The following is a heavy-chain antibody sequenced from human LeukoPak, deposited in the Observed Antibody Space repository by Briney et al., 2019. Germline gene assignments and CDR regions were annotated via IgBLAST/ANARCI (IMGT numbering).Heavy chain of an antibody. Sequence: QLVESGGGVVQPGRSLRLSCAASGFTFSSYAMHWVRQAPGKGLEWVAVISYDGSNKYYADSVKGRFTISRDNSKNTLYLQMNSLRAEDTAVYYCAKPYRITGTRSGFDYWGQGTLVTVSS. CDR2: ISYDGSNK. J-gene: IGHJ4*02. CDR3: AKPYRITGTRSGFDY. D-gene: IGHD1-20*01. CDR1: GFTFSSYA. V-gene: IGHV3-30-3*02.